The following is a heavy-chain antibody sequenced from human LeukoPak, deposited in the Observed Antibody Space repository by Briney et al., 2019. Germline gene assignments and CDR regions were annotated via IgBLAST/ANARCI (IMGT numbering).Heavy chain of an antibody. D-gene: IGHD6-13*01. CDR3: ARRGGTAAGNCFDY. V-gene: IGHV4-39*01. Sequence: PSETLSLTCTVSGGSISTTSSYWGWVRQPPGKGLEWIGSIYYDGSTRYNPSLKSRVTISVDTSKNQFSLKLSSVTAADTAVYYCARRGGTAAGNCFDYWGQGTLVTVSS. CDR2: IYYDGST. CDR1: GGSISTTSSY. J-gene: IGHJ4*02.